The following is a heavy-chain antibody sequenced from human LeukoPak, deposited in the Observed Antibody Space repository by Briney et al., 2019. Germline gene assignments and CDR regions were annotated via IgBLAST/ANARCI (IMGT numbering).Heavy chain of an antibody. V-gene: IGHV4-39*07. D-gene: IGHD5-12*01. CDR1: GGSISSSSYY. CDR2: IYYSGST. CDR3: ARVWAGYSGYDLGY. J-gene: IGHJ4*02. Sequence: SETLSLTCTVSGGSISSSSYYWGWIRQPPGKGLEWIGSIYYSGSTYYNPSLKSRVTISVDTSKNQFSLKLSSVTAADTAVYYCARVWAGYSGYDLGYWGQGTLVTVSS.